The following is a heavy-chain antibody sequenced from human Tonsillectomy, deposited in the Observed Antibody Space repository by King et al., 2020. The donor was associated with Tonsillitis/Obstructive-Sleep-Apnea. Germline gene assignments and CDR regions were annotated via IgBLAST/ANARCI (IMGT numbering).Heavy chain of an antibody. CDR1: GGSISSAGYY. Sequence: QLQLQESGPGLVKPSQTLSLTCTVSGGSISSAGYYWSWIRQHPGKGLEWIGYIYYSGSTYYNPSLKSRVTISVDTSKNHFSLRLSSVTAADTAVYYCAADYYGSGTYSGMDVWGQGTTVTVSS. D-gene: IGHD3-10*01. CDR3: AADYYGSGTYSGMDV. CDR2: IYYSGST. J-gene: IGHJ6*02. V-gene: IGHV4-31*03.